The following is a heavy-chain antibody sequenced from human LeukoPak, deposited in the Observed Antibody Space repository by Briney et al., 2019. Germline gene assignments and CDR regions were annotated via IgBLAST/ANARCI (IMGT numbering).Heavy chain of an antibody. V-gene: IGHV4-34*01. J-gene: IGHJ5*02. CDR2: INHSGST. D-gene: IGHD3-22*01. Sequence: SETLSLTCAVYGGSFSGYYWSWIRQPPGKGLEWIGEINHSGSTNYNPSLKSRVTISVDTSKNQFSLKLSSVTAADTAVYYCARHGAYDSSSYRESNWFDPWGQGTLVTVSS. CDR3: ARHGAYDSSSYRESNWFDP. CDR1: GGSFSGYY.